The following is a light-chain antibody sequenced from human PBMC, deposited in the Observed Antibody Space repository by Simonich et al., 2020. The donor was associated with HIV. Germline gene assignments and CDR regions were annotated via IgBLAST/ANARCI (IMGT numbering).Light chain of an antibody. Sequence: EIVMTQSPATLSVSPGERATLSCRANQSVSSNLAWYQQKPGQAPRLLIYGASTRATGIPARFSGSWSGTEFTLTISSLQSEDFATYYCQQYYSYPRTFGQGTKVEIK. CDR2: GAS. CDR1: QSVSSN. V-gene: IGKV3-15*01. J-gene: IGKJ1*01. CDR3: QQYYSYPRT.